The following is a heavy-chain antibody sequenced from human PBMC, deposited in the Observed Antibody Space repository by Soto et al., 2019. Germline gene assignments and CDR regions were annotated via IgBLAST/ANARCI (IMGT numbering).Heavy chain of an antibody. CDR2: IIPIFGTA. V-gene: IGHV1-69*13. CDR3: ARSEVEVVPGNYYYYGMDV. CDR1: GGTFSSYA. J-gene: IGHJ6*02. Sequence: SVKVSCKASGGTFSSYAISWVRQAPGQGLEWTGGIIPIFGTANYAQKFQGRVTITADESTSTAYMELSSLRSEDTAVYYCARSEVEVVPGNYYYYGMDVWGQGTTVTVSS. D-gene: IGHD2-15*01.